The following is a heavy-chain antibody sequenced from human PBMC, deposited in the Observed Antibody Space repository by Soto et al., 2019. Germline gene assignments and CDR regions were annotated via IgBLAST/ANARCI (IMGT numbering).Heavy chain of an antibody. J-gene: IGHJ4*02. D-gene: IGHD2-15*01. CDR1: GGSFSGYY. CDR3: ARATCSGSNCYAAYFDS. V-gene: IGHV4-34*01. CDR2: INHSGST. Sequence: PSETLSLTCAVYGGSFSGYYWSWIRQPPGKGLEWIGEINHSGSTNYNPSLKSRVTISVDTSKNQFSLKLSSVTAADTAVYYCARATCSGSNCYAAYFDSWGQGALVTVSS.